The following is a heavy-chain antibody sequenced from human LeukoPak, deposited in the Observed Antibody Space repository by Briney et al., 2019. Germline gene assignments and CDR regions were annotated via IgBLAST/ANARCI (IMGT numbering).Heavy chain of an antibody. J-gene: IGHJ4*02. CDR1: GFTFNSYE. CDR2: ITSSGRTT. CDR3: ARGGGSGWYDFDY. D-gene: IGHD6-19*01. Sequence: GGSLRLSCAASGFTFNSYEMNWVRQTPGKGLEWISYITSSGRTTYYADSVKSRFTISRDNAKNSLYLQMNNLRAEDTALYYCARGGGSGWYDFDYWGQGTQVTVSS. V-gene: IGHV3-48*03.